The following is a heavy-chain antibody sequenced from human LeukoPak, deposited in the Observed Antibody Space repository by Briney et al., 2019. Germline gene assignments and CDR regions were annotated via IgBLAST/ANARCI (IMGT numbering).Heavy chain of an antibody. D-gene: IGHD6-19*01. CDR3: ARDSQHLRSSGCLN. CDR1: GFTFSSYS. Sequence: GGSLRLSCAASGFTFSSYSMNWVRQAPGKGLEWVSSISSSSSYIYYADSVKGRFTISRDNAKNSLYLQMNSLRAEDTAVYYCARDSQHLRSSGCLNWGQGTLVTVSS. V-gene: IGHV3-21*01. CDR2: ISSSSSYI. J-gene: IGHJ4*02.